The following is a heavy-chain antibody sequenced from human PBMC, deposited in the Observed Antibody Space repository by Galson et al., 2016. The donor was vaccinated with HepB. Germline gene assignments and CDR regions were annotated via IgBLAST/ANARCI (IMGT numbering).Heavy chain of an antibody. CDR2: IYYRGST. Sequence: TLSLTCTVSGVSISSGGAYWTWIRQHPGKGLEWIGYIYYRGSTYYNPSLKSRVTMSVDTSQNQFSLKVDSVTAADTAVYYCARNPMTGAGCYFDSWGQGTLVAVSS. CDR1: GVSISSGGAY. D-gene: IGHD3-9*01. J-gene: IGHJ4*02. V-gene: IGHV4-31*03. CDR3: ARNPMTGAGCYFDS.